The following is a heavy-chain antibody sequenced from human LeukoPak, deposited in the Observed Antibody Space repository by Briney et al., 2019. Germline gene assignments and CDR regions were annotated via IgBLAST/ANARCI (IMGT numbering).Heavy chain of an antibody. V-gene: IGHV4-34*01. CDR3: ARISDSGYDLYFDY. D-gene: IGHD5-12*01. Sequence: SETLSLTCAVYGGSFSGYYWSWIRQPPGKGLEWIGEINHSGSTNYNPSLKSRVTISVDTSKNQFSLKLSSVTAADTAVYYCARISDSGYDLYFDYWGQGTLVTVSS. CDR1: GGSFSGYY. CDR2: INHSGST. J-gene: IGHJ4*02.